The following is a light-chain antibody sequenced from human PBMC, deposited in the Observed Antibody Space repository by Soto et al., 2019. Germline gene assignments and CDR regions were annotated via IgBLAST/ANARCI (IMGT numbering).Light chain of an antibody. CDR2: DAS. Sequence: EILVTQSPATRSLSPGERATLSCRASQNISIYLAWYQQKPGQAPRLLIYDASNRATGIPARFSGSGSGTDFTLTISSLEPEDFAVYYCQQRNNWPPEITFGQGTRLEIK. V-gene: IGKV3-11*01. CDR3: QQRNNWPPEIT. J-gene: IGKJ5*01. CDR1: QNISIY.